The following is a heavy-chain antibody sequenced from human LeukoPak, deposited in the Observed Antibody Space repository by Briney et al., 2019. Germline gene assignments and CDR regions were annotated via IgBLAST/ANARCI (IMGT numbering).Heavy chain of an antibody. Sequence: SQTLSLTCAISGDRVSSNTGAWNWIRQSPSRGLEWLGRTYYRSKWYNDYALSVKSRVSINSDTSKDQFSLHLNSVTPEDTAVYYCARFNSEGGYFDYWGQGTLVT. CDR1: GDRVSSNTGA. CDR3: ARFNSEGGYFDY. D-gene: IGHD4-23*01. V-gene: IGHV6-1*01. CDR2: TYYRSKWYN. J-gene: IGHJ4*02.